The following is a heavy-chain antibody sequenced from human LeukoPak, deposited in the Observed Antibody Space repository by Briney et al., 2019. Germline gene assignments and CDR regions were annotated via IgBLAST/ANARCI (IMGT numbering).Heavy chain of an antibody. V-gene: IGHV4-34*01. Sequence: SSETLSLTCAVYGGSFSGYYWTWIRQPPGKGLEWIGEINHSGSTNYNPSLKSRVTISVDTSKNQFSLKLSSVTAADTAVYYCARGRPTLWFDPWGQGTLVTVSS. CDR3: ARGRPTLWFDP. CDR1: GGSFSGYY. J-gene: IGHJ5*02. CDR2: INHSGST.